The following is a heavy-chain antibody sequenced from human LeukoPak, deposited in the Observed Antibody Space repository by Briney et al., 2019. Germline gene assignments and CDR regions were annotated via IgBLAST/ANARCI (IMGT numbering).Heavy chain of an antibody. CDR2: ISGSGGST. CDR1: GFTFSSYA. J-gene: IGHJ4*02. V-gene: IGHV3-23*01. Sequence: GGSLRLSCAASGFTFSSYAMSWVRQAPGKGVEWVSAISGSGGSTYYADSVKGRFTISRDNSKNTLYLQMNSLRAEDTAVYYCAKAPILTGYLAYFDYWGQGTLVTVSS. CDR3: AKAPILTGYLAYFDY. D-gene: IGHD3-9*01.